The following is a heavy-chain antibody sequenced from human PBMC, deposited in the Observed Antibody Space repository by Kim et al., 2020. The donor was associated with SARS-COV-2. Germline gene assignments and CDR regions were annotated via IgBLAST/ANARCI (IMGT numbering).Heavy chain of an antibody. Sequence: GGSLRLSCAASGFTFSSYWMHWVRQAPGKGLVWVSRINSDGSSTSYADSVKGRFTISRDNAKNTLYLQMNSLRAEDTAVYYCARDAKYTSRYYDFWSGYQTNYYYYYGMDVWGKGTTVTVSS. D-gene: IGHD3-3*01. CDR1: GFTFSSYW. CDR3: ARDAKYTSRYYDFWSGYQTNYYYYYGMDV. J-gene: IGHJ6*04. CDR2: INSDGSST. V-gene: IGHV3-74*01.